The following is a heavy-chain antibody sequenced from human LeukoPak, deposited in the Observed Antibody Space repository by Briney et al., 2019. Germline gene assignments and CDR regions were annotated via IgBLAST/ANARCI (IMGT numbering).Heavy chain of an antibody. Sequence: SVKVSCKASGGTFSSYAISWVRQAPGQGLEWMGRIIPILGIANYAQKFQGRVTITADKSTSTAYMELSSLRSEDTAVYYCAMSYGSGSYQNYPNDYWGQGTLVTVSS. CDR3: AMSYGSGSYQNYPNDY. J-gene: IGHJ4*02. V-gene: IGHV1-69*04. D-gene: IGHD3-10*01. CDR1: GGTFSSYA. CDR2: IIPILGIA.